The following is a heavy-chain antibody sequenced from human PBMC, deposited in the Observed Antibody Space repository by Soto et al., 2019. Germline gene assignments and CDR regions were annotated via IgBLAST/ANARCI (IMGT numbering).Heavy chain of an antibody. CDR3: ARHLRSYDFFQYYYGIDV. Sequence: GESLKISCRGSGYNYNLHWISWVRQKPGRGLEWMGIIYPGDSDARYNPSFQGQVTISVDKSINTAYLQWDSLEASDTATYYCARHLRSYDFFQYYYGIDVWGQGSTVTVSS. CDR2: IYPGDSDA. D-gene: IGHD3-16*01. J-gene: IGHJ6*02. V-gene: IGHV5-51*01. CDR1: GYNYNLHW.